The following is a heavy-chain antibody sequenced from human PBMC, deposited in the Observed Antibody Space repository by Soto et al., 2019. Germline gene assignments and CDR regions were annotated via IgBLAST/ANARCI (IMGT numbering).Heavy chain of an antibody. D-gene: IGHD6-13*01. CDR3: PRHKNGSSWAFDY. J-gene: IGHJ4*02. CDR1: GGSISSSSYY. Sequence: SETLSLTCTVSGGSISSSSYYWGWIRQPPGKGLELIGSIYYSGSTYYNPSLKSRVTISVDTSKNQFSLKLSSVTAAATAVYYCPRHKNGSSWAFDYWGQGILVTVSS. V-gene: IGHV4-39*01. CDR2: IYYSGST.